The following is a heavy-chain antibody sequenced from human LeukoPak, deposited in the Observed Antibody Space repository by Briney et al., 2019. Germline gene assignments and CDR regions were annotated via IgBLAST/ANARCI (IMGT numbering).Heavy chain of an antibody. CDR2: IYTSGST. Sequence: PSETLSLTCTVSGGSISSYYWSWIRQPAGKGLEWIGRIYTSGSTNYNPSLKSRVTMSVDTSKNQFSLKLGSVTAADTAVYYCARAGYCSSTSCYTGGYYYGMDVWGQGTTVTVSS. CDR3: ARAGYCSSTSCYTGGYYYGMDV. J-gene: IGHJ6*02. V-gene: IGHV4-4*07. D-gene: IGHD2-2*02. CDR1: GGSISSYY.